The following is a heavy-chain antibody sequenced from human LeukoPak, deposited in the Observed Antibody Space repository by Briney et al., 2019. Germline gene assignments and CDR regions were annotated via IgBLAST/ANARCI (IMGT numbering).Heavy chain of an antibody. D-gene: IGHD4-23*01. CDR2: IYYSGST. CDR1: GGSISSSSSY. V-gene: IGHV4-39*01. Sequence: PSETLSLTCTVSGGSISSSSSYWGWIRPPPGKGLEWIGSIYYSGSTYYNPSLKSRVTISVDTSKNQFSLKLSSVTAADTAVYYCARHQPLGYGGNSDAFDIWGQGTMVTVSS. J-gene: IGHJ3*02. CDR3: ARHQPLGYGGNSDAFDI.